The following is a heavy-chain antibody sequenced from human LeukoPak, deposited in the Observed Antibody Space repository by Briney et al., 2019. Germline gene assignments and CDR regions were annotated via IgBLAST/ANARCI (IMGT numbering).Heavy chain of an antibody. V-gene: IGHV3-7*01. Sequence: GGSLRLSCAASAFTFSSYWMTWVRQAPGKGLEWVANIKQDGSEKYYVDSMKGRFTISRDNAKNSLYLQMNSLRAEDTAVYYCARGASYYYYYYMDVWGKGTTVTVSS. CDR3: ARGASYYYYYYMDV. J-gene: IGHJ6*03. CDR2: IKQDGSEK. CDR1: AFTFSSYW.